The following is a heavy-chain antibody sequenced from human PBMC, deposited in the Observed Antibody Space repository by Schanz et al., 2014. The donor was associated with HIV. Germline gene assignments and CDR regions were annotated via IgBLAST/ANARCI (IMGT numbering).Heavy chain of an antibody. D-gene: IGHD1-1*01. CDR3: ASPAESERGPGDAFDI. V-gene: IGHV1-69*01. Sequence: QVQLVQSGAEVKKPGSSVKVSCKASGGSFSSYAINWVRQAPGQGLEWMGGIIPIFGTPNYAQNFQGRVTITADESASTAYMELSGLRPEDTAVYYCASPAESERGPGDAFDIWGQGTLVTVSS. CDR2: IIPIFGTP. CDR1: GGSFSSYA. J-gene: IGHJ3*02.